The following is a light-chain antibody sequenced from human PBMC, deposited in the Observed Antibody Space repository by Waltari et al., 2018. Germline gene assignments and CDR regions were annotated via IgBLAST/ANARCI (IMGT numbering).Light chain of an antibody. V-gene: IGKV1-5*03. CDR2: KAS. J-gene: IGKJ2*01. Sequence: DIQMTQSPSTLSASVGDRVTITCRASQRISSWLAWYQVRPGKAPKLLIQKASYLQRGVPSRFSGSESGTTEFTLSISSLQPDDFATYYCQHYSSAPYTFGQGTKLEIK. CDR3: QHYSSAPYT. CDR1: QRISSW.